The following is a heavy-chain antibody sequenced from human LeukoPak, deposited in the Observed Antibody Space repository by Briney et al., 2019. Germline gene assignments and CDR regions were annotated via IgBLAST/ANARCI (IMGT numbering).Heavy chain of an antibody. Sequence: SETLSLTCTVSGGSISSYYWSWIRQPAGKGLEWIGRIYTSGSTNYNPSLKSRVTMSVDTSKNQFSLKLSSVTAADTAVYYCARDRPLWFGESVTRHAFDIWGQGAMVTVSS. CDR1: GGSISSYY. V-gene: IGHV4-4*07. CDR3: ARDRPLWFGESVTRHAFDI. D-gene: IGHD3-10*01. J-gene: IGHJ3*02. CDR2: IYTSGST.